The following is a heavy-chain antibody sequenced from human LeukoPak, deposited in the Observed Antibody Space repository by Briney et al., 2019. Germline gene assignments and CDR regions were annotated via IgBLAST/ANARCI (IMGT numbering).Heavy chain of an antibody. CDR1: GGTFSSYA. CDR2: IIPIFGTA. Sequence: GASVKVSCKASGGTFSSYAISWVRQAPGQGLEWMGGIIPIFGTANYAQKFQGRVTITTDESTSTAYMELSSLRSEDTAVYYCARVAAAHFDPWGQGTLVTVSS. V-gene: IGHV1-69*05. D-gene: IGHD6-13*01. CDR3: ARVAAAHFDP. J-gene: IGHJ5*02.